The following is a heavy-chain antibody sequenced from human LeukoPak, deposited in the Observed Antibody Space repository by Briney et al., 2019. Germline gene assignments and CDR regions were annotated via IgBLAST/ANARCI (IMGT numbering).Heavy chain of an antibody. Sequence: GGSLRLSCAASGFTFSSYWMHWVRQPPGKGLVWVSRINSDGSSTSYAYSVKGRFTISRDNAKNTLYLQMNSLRAEDTAVYYCARVVSITRDYYYYYGMDVWGQGTTVTVSS. CDR2: INSDGSST. D-gene: IGHD3-3*02. J-gene: IGHJ6*02. V-gene: IGHV3-74*01. CDR3: ARVVSITRDYYYYYGMDV. CDR1: GFTFSSYW.